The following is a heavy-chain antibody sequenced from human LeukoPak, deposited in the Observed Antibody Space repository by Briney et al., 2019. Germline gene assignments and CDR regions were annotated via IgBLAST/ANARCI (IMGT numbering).Heavy chain of an antibody. V-gene: IGHV1-69*04. J-gene: IGHJ6*02. CDR2: IIPILGIA. CDR3: AKSTRHYYYYGMDV. CDR1: GGTFSSYA. Sequence: ASVKVSCKASGGTFSSYAISGVRQAPGQELEWMGRIIPILGIANYAQKFQGRVTITADKSTSTAYMELSSLRSEDTAVYYCAKSTRHYYYYGMDVWGQGTTVTVSS. D-gene: IGHD2-2*01.